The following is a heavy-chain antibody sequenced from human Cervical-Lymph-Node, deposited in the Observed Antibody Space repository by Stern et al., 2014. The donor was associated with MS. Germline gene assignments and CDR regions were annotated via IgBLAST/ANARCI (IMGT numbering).Heavy chain of an antibody. D-gene: IGHD2-15*01. CDR2: TNPIFGAV. J-gene: IGHJ4*02. Sequence: QVQLVQSGAEVKKPGSSVKVSCKTSGGTFSTYTFSWLRQAPGQGLEWMGGTNPIFGAVKYTQSFQGRVTITADESTSTVDMELSGLRSEDTAVYYCATGGSGFFDSWGQGTLVTVSS. CDR3: ATGGSGFFDS. V-gene: IGHV1-69*01. CDR1: GGTFSTYT.